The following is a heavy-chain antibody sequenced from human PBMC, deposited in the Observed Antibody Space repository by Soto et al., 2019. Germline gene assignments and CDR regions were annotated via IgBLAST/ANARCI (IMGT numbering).Heavy chain of an antibody. V-gene: IGHV4-61*01. Sequence: SETLSLTCTVSGGSVSSSSCYWSWIRQPPGKGLEWIGYIYYSGSTNYNPSLKSRVTISVDTSKNQFSLKLSSVTAADTAVYYCARSDGRYWGQGTLVTVSS. J-gene: IGHJ4*02. CDR3: ARSDGRY. CDR1: GGSVSSSSCY. CDR2: IYYSGST.